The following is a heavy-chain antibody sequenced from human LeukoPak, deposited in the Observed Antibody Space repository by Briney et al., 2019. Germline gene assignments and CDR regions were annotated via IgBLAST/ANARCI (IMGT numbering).Heavy chain of an antibody. D-gene: IGHD5-18*01. CDR3: ARVWKSRDTAMAKSDY. CDR1: GFTFSSYS. J-gene: IGHJ4*02. Sequence: GGSLRLSCAAPGFTFSSYSMNWVRQAPGKRLEWVSYISSSSSTIYYADSVKGRFTISRDNAKNSLYLQMNRLRAEDTAVYYCARVWKSRDTAMAKSDYWGQGTLVTVSS. CDR2: ISSSSSTI. V-gene: IGHV3-48*01.